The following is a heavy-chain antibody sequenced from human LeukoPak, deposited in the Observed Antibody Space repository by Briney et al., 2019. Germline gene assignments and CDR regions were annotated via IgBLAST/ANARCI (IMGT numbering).Heavy chain of an antibody. J-gene: IGHJ6*03. V-gene: IGHV1-24*01. D-gene: IGHD2-2*01. CDR1: GYTLTDLS. CDR2: FDPEDGET. CDR3: ARGGVDIVVVPAAPPYYYYYMDV. Sequence: ASVKVSCKVSGYTLTDLSMHWVRQAPGKGLEWMGGFDPEDGETIYAQKFQGRVTITRNTSISTAYMELSSLRSEDTAVYYCARGGVDIVVVPAAPPYYYYYMDVWGKGTTVTVSS.